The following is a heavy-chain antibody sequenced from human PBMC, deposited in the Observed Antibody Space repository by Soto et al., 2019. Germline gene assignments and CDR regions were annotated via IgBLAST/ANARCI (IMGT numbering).Heavy chain of an antibody. Sequence: ASVKVSCKASGYTFTIYYMHWVLQAPGQGLEWMGIINPSGGSTSYAQKFQGRVTMTRDTSTSTVYMELSSLRSEDTAVYYCARVDSGYDGFDYWGQGTLVTVSS. CDR2: INPSGGST. CDR1: GYTFTIYY. CDR3: ARVDSGYDGFDY. D-gene: IGHD5-12*01. V-gene: IGHV1-46*01. J-gene: IGHJ4*02.